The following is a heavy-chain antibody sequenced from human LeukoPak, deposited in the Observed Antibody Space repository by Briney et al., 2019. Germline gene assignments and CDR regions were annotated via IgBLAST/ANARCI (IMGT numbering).Heavy chain of an antibody. CDR2: INHSGST. CDR3: ARGRGGSY. V-gene: IGHV4-34*01. CDR1: GGSFSGYY. J-gene: IGHJ4*02. D-gene: IGHD6-25*01. Sequence: SETLSLTCAVYGGSFSGYYCSWIRQPPGKGLEWIGEINHSGSTNYNPSLKSRVTISVDTSKNQFSLKLSSVTAADTAVYYCARGRGGSYWGQGTLVTVSS.